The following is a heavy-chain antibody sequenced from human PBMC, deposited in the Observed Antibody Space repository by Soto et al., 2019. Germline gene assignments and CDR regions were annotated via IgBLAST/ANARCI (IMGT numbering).Heavy chain of an antibody. V-gene: IGHV2-70*01. J-gene: IGHJ4*02. Sequence: SGPTLVNPTQTLTLTCTFSGFSLSTSGMCVSWIRQPPGKALEWLALIDWDDDKYYSTSLKTRLTISKDTSKNQVVLTMTNMDPVDTATYYCARMQRDSSGWSLTGDFDYWGQGTLVTVSS. CDR3: ARMQRDSSGWSLTGDFDY. CDR2: IDWDDDK. D-gene: IGHD6-19*01. CDR1: GFSLSTSGMC.